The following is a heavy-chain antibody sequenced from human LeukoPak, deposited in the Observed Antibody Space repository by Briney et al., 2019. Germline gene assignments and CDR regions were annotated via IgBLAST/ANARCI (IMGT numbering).Heavy chain of an antibody. D-gene: IGHD3-22*01. CDR2: IHYSGST. Sequence: SETLSLTCAVSGGSTSRYYWTWIRQPPGERLEWIGWIHYSGSTAYNPSLESRVTMSVDTSKNHISLKMTSVTATDTATYYCARWGYFDSSAYFVVDYWGQGVLVTVSS. J-gene: IGHJ4*02. CDR3: ARWGYFDSSAYFVVDY. V-gene: IGHV4-59*01. CDR1: GGSTSRYY.